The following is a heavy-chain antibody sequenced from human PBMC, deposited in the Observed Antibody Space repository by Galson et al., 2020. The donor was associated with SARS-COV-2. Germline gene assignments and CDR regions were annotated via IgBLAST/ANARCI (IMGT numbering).Heavy chain of an antibody. Sequence: GGSLRLSCAASGLTVSTNYMNWVRQAPGKGLEWVSIIYSGGSTFYADSVKGRFTISSDTSKNTLYLQMDSLRADDTAIYYCARVFAVSPGDYGYFDYWGQGILVTVSS. D-gene: IGHD4-17*01. V-gene: IGHV3-53*01. J-gene: IGHJ4*02. CDR2: IYSGGST. CDR3: ARVFAVSPGDYGYFDY. CDR1: GLTVSTNY.